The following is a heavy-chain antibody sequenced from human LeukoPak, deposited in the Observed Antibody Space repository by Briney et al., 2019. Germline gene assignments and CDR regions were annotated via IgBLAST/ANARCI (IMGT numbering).Heavy chain of an antibody. Sequence: GASAKASCKTPGYTFSTYGVTWVRQAPGQGFQWMGWISGHTGNTKYAENFQGRISLTTDTSATTAYMELRSLTSDDTAVYYCARDLSSGGWTLEFDYWGQGSLVTVAS. V-gene: IGHV1-18*01. CDR2: ISGHTGNT. CDR3: ARDLSSGGWTLEFDY. CDR1: GYTFSTYG. D-gene: IGHD1-1*01. J-gene: IGHJ4*02.